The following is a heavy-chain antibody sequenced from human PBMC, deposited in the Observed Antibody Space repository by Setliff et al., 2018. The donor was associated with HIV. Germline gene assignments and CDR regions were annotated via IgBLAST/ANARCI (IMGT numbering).Heavy chain of an antibody. CDR2: VHYNGRA. CDR1: GDSITSNDDY. D-gene: IGHD1-26*01. CDR3: ARYRSKLDWFAP. J-gene: IGHJ5*02. V-gene: IGHV4-39*02. Sequence: PSETLSLTCTVSGDSITSNDDYWGSIRQPPGKGLQWIGIVHYNGRAYYDPSLKSRVSISVDSSQTHFSLRLRSVTASDSAVYYCARYRSKLDWFAPWGQGALVTVSS.